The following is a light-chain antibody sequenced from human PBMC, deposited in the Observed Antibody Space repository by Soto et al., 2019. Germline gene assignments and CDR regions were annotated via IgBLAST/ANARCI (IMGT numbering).Light chain of an antibody. CDR3: QQYGSSGT. V-gene: IGKV3-15*01. J-gene: IGKJ1*01. CDR2: GAS. CDR1: QSVNNN. Sequence: EIVMTQSPATPSVSPGERVTLSCRASQSVNNNLAWYQQKPGQAPRLLIYGASTRAAGIPASFSGSGSGTDFTLTISRLEPEDFAVYYCQQYGSSGTFGQGTKVDIK.